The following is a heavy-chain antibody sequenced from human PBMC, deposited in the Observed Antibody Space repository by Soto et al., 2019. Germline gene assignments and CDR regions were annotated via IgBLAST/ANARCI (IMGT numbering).Heavy chain of an antibody. D-gene: IGHD6-6*01. CDR1: GFTFDDYA. CDR2: ISWNSGRI. J-gene: IGHJ4*02. V-gene: IGHV3-9*01. CDR3: AKVSSSSPY. Sequence: DVQLVESGGGLAQPGRSLRLSCAASGFTFDDYAMHWVRQAPGKGLEWVSGISWNSGRIGYADSVKGRFTISRDNAKKSLYLQMNSLRAEDTALYYCAKVSSSSPYWGQGTLVTVSS.